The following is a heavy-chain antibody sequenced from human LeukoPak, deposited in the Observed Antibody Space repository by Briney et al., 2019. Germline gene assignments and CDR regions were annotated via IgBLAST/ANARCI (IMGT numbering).Heavy chain of an antibody. J-gene: IGHJ3*02. CDR2: IYYSGST. CDR3: ARIPIGHDAFDI. D-gene: IGHD2-21*01. CDR1: GGPISSGGYY. V-gene: IGHV4-31*03. Sequence: SETLSLTCTVSGGPISSGGYYWSWIRQHPGKGLEWIGYIYYSGSTYYNPSLKSRVTVSVDTSKNQFSLKLNSVTAADTAVYYCARIPIGHDAFDIWGQGTMVTVSS.